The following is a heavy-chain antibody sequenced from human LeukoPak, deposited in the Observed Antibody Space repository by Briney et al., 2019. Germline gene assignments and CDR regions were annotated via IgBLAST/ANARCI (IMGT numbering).Heavy chain of an antibody. CDR3: ARGLWFGELYYFDY. D-gene: IGHD3-10*01. J-gene: IGHJ4*02. Sequence: SETLSLTCTVSGGSISSYYWSWIRRPPGKGLEWIGYIYYSGSTNYNPSLKSRVTISVDTSKNQFSLKLSSVTAADTAVYYCARGLWFGELYYFDYWGQGTLVTVSS. CDR1: GGSISSYY. V-gene: IGHV4-59*01. CDR2: IYYSGST.